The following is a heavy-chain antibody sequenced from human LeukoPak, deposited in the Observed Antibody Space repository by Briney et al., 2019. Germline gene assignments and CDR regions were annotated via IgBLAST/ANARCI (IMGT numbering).Heavy chain of an antibody. CDR2: INHSGST. CDR3: ARARSSSGYYTLFDY. V-gene: IGHV4-34*01. CDR1: GGSFSGYY. D-gene: IGHD3-22*01. Sequence: SETLSLTCAVYGGSFSGYYWSWIRQPPGKGLEWIGEINHSGSTNYNPSLKSRVTISVDTSKNQFSLKLSFVTAADTAVYYCARARSSSGYYTLFDYWGQGTLVTVSS. J-gene: IGHJ4*02.